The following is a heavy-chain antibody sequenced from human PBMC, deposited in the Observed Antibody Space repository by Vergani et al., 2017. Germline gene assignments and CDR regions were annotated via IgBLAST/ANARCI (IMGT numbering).Heavy chain of an antibody. CDR1: GFTFSSYA. V-gene: IGHV3-23*01. J-gene: IGHJ4*02. CDR3: TKDRGAVAGQGLFDD. Sequence: DVQLLESGGGLVQPGGSLRLSCAASGFTFSSYAMSWVRQAPGKGLEWVSVISGSGSSTYYADSVKGRFTISRDNSKNTLYLQMGSLRAEDTAVYYCTKDRGAVAGQGLFDDWGQGTLVTVSS. D-gene: IGHD6-19*01. CDR2: ISGSGSST.